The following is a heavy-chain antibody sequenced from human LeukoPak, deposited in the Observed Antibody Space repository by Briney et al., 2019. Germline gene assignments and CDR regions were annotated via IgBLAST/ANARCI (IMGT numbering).Heavy chain of an antibody. J-gene: IGHJ5*02. V-gene: IGHV4-34*01. Sequence: PSETLSLTCAVYGGSFSGYYWSWIRQPPGKGLEWIGEINHSGSTNYNPSLKSRVTISVDTSKNQFSLKLRSVTAADTAVYYCANDLGYGDYASRTWGQGALVTVSS. CDR1: GGSFSGYY. D-gene: IGHD4-17*01. CDR3: ANDLGYGDYASRT. CDR2: INHSGST.